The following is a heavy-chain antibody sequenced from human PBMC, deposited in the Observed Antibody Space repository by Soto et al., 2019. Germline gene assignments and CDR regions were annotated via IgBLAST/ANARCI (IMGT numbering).Heavy chain of an antibody. D-gene: IGHD1-7*01. V-gene: IGHV1-2*02. J-gene: IGHJ4*02. CDR1: GYRFIDYF. CDR3: AREYNWNYQGLTVY. Sequence: ASVKVSCKASGYRFIDYFMHWVRRAPGQGLEWMGWINPKSGGTKIAQKFQGRTTMTRDTSINTVFMELSRLTSDDTAVYFCAREYNWNYQGLTVYLGLGTLVNVSP. CDR2: INPKSGGT.